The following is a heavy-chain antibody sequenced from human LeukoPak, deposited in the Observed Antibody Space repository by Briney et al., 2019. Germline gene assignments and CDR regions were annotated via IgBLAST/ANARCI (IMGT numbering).Heavy chain of an antibody. Sequence: SQTLSLTCTVSGGSISSGSYYWSWIRQPAGKGLEWIGRIYTSGSTNYNPSLKSRVTISVDTSKYQFSLKLSSVTAADTAVYYCARDAGRSGYSYWGQGTLVTVSS. CDR3: ARDAGRSGYSY. V-gene: IGHV4-61*02. CDR1: GGSISSGSYY. J-gene: IGHJ4*02. D-gene: IGHD3-22*01. CDR2: IYTSGST.